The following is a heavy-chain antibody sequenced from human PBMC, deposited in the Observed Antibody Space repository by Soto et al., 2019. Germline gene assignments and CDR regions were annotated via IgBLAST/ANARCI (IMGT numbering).Heavy chain of an antibody. D-gene: IGHD1-1*01. V-gene: IGHV1-18*01. CDR2: ISGFNGAT. J-gene: IGHJ5*02. Sequence: QVQLVQSGPEVKMPGASVKVSCKASGYGFTSYGVSWVRQAPGQGLEWMGWISGFNGATNCAQKFQARVNMTTDPSTTAAYMELRSLISDDTAVYYCARYPNHVLTVTTVRFDPCGQGTLVTVSS. CDR1: GYGFTSYG. CDR3: ARYPNHVLTVTTVRFDP.